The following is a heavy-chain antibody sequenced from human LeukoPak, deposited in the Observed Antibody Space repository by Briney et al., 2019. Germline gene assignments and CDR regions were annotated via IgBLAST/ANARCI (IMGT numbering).Heavy chain of an antibody. Sequence: TSETLSLTCTVSGGSISSYYWSWIRQPAGKGLEWIGRIYTSGSTNYNPSLKSRVTMSVDTSKNQFSLKLSSVTAADTAVYYCARDSTLRAANQVYYYYYMDVWGKGTTVTVSS. D-gene: IGHD2-2*01. J-gene: IGHJ6*03. V-gene: IGHV4-4*07. CDR2: IYTSGST. CDR1: GGSISSYY. CDR3: ARDSTLRAANQVYYYYYMDV.